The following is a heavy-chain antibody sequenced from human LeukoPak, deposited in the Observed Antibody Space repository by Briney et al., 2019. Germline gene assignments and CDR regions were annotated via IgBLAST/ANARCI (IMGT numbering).Heavy chain of an antibody. CDR1: GFTFSSYG. D-gene: IGHD3-10*01. V-gene: IGHV3-30*18. CDR3: AKKLFTGMGYYFDS. CDR2: ISYDGSNK. J-gene: IGHJ4*02. Sequence: PGGSLRLSCAASGFTFSSYGMHWVRQAPGKGLEWVAVISYDGSNKYYADSVKGRFTISRDNSKNTLYLQMNSLRAEDTALYYCAKKLFTGMGYYFDSWGQGTLVTVSS.